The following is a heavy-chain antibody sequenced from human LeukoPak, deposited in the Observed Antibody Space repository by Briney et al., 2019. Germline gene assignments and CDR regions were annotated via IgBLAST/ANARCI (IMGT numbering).Heavy chain of an antibody. Sequence: PGGSLRLSCAASGFSFTNAWMSWVRQAPGKVLEWVGRIKSKTDGETTDYAAPVKGRFSISRDDSKNTMYLQMNSLKTEDTAVYYCMSHGGEGYWGQGTLATVSS. CDR3: MSHGGEGY. D-gene: IGHD3-16*01. CDR1: GFSFTNAW. V-gene: IGHV3-15*01. J-gene: IGHJ4*02. CDR2: IKSKTDGETT.